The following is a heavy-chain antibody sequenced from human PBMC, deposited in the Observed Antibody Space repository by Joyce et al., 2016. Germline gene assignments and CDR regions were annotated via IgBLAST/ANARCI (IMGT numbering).Heavy chain of an antibody. Sequence: VQLAESGGGLVTPGGSLRLSCAASGFSFSSYGMHWVRQAPGKESEWLSYISRSSDTIYYADSVRGRFTITRDNVKNSLYLEMNSLRVEDTAVYYCARDPAFCKGFDYWGQGSLVIVSS. CDR3: ARDPAFCKGFDY. V-gene: IGHV3-48*04. D-gene: IGHD3-3*02. CDR2: ISRSSDTI. CDR1: GFSFSSYG. J-gene: IGHJ4*02.